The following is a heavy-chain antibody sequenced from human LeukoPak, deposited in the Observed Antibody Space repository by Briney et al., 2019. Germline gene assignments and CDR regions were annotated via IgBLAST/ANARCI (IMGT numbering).Heavy chain of an antibody. D-gene: IGHD2-2*01. CDR1: GFTFSSYS. CDR2: ISSSSSYI. Sequence: PGGSLGLSCAASGFTFSSYSMNWVRQAPGKGLEWVSSISSSSSYIYYADSVKGRFTISRDNAKNSLYLQMNSLRAEDTAVYYCALDPLVVPDDYYYYGMDVWGKGTTVTVSS. CDR3: ALDPLVVPDDYYYYGMDV. J-gene: IGHJ6*04. V-gene: IGHV3-21*01.